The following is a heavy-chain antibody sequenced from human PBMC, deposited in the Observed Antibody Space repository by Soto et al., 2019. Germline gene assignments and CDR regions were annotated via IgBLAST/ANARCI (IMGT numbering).Heavy chain of an antibody. CDR1: GGSLTSGTYS. CDR2: ILPSGTT. J-gene: IGHJ4*02. Sequence: SETLSLTCAVSGGSLTSGTYSWNWIRQPPGKGLEWIGYILPSGTTYYNPSLKSRVSISIDVSKNQFSLNLRSLTAADTAVYYCARGREFDSWGQGTLVTVSS. CDR3: ARGREFDS. V-gene: IGHV4-30-2*01.